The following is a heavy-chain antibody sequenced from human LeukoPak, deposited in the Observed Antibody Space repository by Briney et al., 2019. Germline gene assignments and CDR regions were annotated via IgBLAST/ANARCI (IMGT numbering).Heavy chain of an antibody. V-gene: IGHV3-30-3*01. J-gene: IGHJ4*02. CDR2: ISYDGSNK. Sequence: GGSLRLSCAASGFTFSSYAMHWVRQAPGKGLERVAVISYDGSNKYYADSVKGRFTISRDNSKNTLYLQMNSLRAEDTAVYYCAKEKRDGYNILRYFDYWGQGTLVTVSS. CDR3: AKEKRDGYNILRYFDY. D-gene: IGHD5-24*01. CDR1: GFTFSSYA.